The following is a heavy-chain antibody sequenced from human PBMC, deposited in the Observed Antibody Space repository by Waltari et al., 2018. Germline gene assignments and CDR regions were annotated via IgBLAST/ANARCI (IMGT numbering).Heavy chain of an antibody. CDR3: ARGPAGGYFNPPYYYYYMDV. Sequence: EEQLGESGGGLVKPGGSLRLSCAASGFTLSTYTMNWVRQAPGKGVEWVSAIGSRSVYIYYAESLKGRLTISRDNAGNSLSLQMNSLRVEDTAVYFCARGPAGGYFNPPYYYYYMDVWGKGPTVTISS. CDR1: GFTLSTYT. CDR2: IGSRSVYI. V-gene: IGHV3-21*02. D-gene: IGHD3-9*01. J-gene: IGHJ6*03.